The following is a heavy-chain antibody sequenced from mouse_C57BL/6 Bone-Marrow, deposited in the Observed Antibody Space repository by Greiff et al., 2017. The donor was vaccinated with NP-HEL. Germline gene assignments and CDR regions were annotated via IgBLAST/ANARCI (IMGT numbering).Heavy chain of an antibody. V-gene: IGHV14-4*01. J-gene: IGHJ4*01. CDR3: TTDTTVVARL. Sequence: VQLQQSGAELVRPGASVKLSCTASGFNIKDDYMHWVKQRPEQGLEWIGWIDPENGDTEYAPKFTGKATITADTSSNTAYLQLSSLTSEDTDVYYCTTDTTVVARLWGQGTSVTVSS. CDR2: IDPENGDT. CDR1: GFNIKDDY. D-gene: IGHD1-1*01.